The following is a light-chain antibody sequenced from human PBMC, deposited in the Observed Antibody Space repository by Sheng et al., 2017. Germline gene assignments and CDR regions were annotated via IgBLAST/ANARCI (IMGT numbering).Light chain of an antibody. CDR2: RAS. V-gene: IGKV1-5*03. CDR1: QSISTW. CDR3: QQYNAYYS. J-gene: IGKJ2*03. Sequence: DIQMTQYPSSLSASVGDRVSVTCRASQSISTWLAWYQQKPGKGPLTLLIYRASNLSVWGSRSRFSGSGSETEFTLTISGLQPDDLATYYCQQYNAYYSFAQGTKLEIK.